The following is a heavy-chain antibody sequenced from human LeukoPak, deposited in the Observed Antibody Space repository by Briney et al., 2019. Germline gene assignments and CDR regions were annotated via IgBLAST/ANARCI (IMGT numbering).Heavy chain of an antibody. D-gene: IGHD3-3*01. CDR1: GSSISSYY. V-gene: IGHV4-59*01. CDR3: ARGSRGGLDY. Sequence: SETLSLTCTVSGSSISSYYWSWIRQPPGKGLEWIGYIYYSGSTNYNPSLKSRVTISVDTSKNQFSLKLSSVTAADTAVYYCARGSRGGLDYWGQGTLVTVSS. CDR2: IYYSGST. J-gene: IGHJ4*02.